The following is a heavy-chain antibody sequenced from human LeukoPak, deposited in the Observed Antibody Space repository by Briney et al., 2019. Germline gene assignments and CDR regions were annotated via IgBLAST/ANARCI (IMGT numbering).Heavy chain of an antibody. V-gene: IGHV3-23*01. Sequence: PGGSLRLSCAASGVTFSTYGMSGVRPAPGGGVEWVSDISGNTGSTYHSDSVNGRFTISRDNSKNTLYLQMSRLRGENTAIYYYANLPIVGASDYGGQGTLDTVSS. CDR3: ANLPIVGASDY. D-gene: IGHD1-26*01. J-gene: IGHJ4*02. CDR2: ISGNTGST. CDR1: GVTFSTYG.